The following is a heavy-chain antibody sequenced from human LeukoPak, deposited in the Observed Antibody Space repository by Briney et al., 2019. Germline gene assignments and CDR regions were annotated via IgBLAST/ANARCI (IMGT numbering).Heavy chain of an antibody. Sequence: SVKVSCKASGYTFTSYDISWVRQATGQGLEWMGRIIPILGIANYAQKFQGRVTITADKSTSTAYMELSSLRAEDTAVYYCARGPLVITFGGVIGPFDYWGQGTLVTVSS. J-gene: IGHJ4*02. CDR2: IIPILGIA. D-gene: IGHD3-16*02. CDR3: ARGPLVITFGGVIGPFDY. CDR1: GYTFTSYD. V-gene: IGHV1-69*04.